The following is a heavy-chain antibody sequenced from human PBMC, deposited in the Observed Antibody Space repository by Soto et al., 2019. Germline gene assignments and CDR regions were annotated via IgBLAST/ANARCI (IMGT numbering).Heavy chain of an antibody. CDR3: ARERYQVISDGMDV. CDR1: RYTFTGYY. Sequence: ASVKGSCKASRYTFTGYYVHWVRESPGQGLEWMGWINPETGGTSYAQKFQGRVTLSRDTSINTAYLEVRRLRFEDAAVYFCARERYQVISDGMDVWGQGTTVTVSS. D-gene: IGHD2-2*01. J-gene: IGHJ6*02. V-gene: IGHV1-2*02. CDR2: INPETGGT.